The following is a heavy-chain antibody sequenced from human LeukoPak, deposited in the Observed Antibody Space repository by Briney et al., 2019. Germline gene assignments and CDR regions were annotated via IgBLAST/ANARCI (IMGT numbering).Heavy chain of an antibody. D-gene: IGHD6-19*01. CDR3: AKSLERYSSGWPLDY. Sequence: GGSLRLSCAASGFNFGEFWMAWVRQTPGKGLEWVADIKEDGSEKFYVDSVKGRFTISRDNSKNTLYLQMNSLRAEDTAVYYCAKSLERYSSGWPLDYWGQGTLVTVSS. J-gene: IGHJ4*02. CDR2: IKEDGSEK. V-gene: IGHV3-7*03. CDR1: GFNFGEFW.